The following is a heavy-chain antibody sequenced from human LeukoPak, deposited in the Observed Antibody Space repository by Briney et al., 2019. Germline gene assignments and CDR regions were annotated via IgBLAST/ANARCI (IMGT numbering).Heavy chain of an antibody. J-gene: IGHJ4*02. CDR2: IDTDGKTT. Sequence: GGSLRLSCAASGFTFNTYVMHWVRQAPGKGLVWVARIDTDGKTTTYADSVKGRFTTSRDNAKNMLYVQVNSLRAEDTAVYYCVRYKDGYNFWGKGTLVSVSS. CDR1: GFTFNTYV. CDR3: VRYKDGYNF. D-gene: IGHD5-24*01. V-gene: IGHV3-74*01.